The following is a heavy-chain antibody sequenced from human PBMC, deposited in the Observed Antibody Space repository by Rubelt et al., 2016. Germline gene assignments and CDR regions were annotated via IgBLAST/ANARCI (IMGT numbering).Heavy chain of an antibody. J-gene: IGHJ4*02. D-gene: IGHD3-3*01. Sequence: GKGLEWVSYISSRGGNIYYADSVKGRFTISRDNAKKSLYLQMNSLRAEDTAVYYCARDRARGTAGFWAADYWGQGTLVTVSS. CDR2: ISSRGGNI. V-gene: IGHV3-11*04. CDR3: ARDRARGTAGFWAADY.